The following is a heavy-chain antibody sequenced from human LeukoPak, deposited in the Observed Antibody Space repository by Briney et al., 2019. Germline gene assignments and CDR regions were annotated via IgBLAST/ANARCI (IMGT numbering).Heavy chain of an antibody. CDR3: AKRGDYGGNSPFDY. D-gene: IGHD4-23*01. Sequence: GGSLRLSCAASGFTFSSYGMRWVRQAPGKGLEWVAVISYDGSNKYYADSVKGRFTISRDNSKNTLYLQMNSLRAEDTAVYYCAKRGDYGGNSPFDYWGQGTLVTVSS. J-gene: IGHJ4*02. CDR1: GFTFSSYG. V-gene: IGHV3-30*18. CDR2: ISYDGSNK.